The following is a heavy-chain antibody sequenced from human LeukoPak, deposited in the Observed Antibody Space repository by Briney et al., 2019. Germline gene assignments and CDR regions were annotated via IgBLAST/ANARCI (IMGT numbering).Heavy chain of an antibody. V-gene: IGHV4-61*02. CDR3: ARVSYDSSGYYLARIYYYYYYMDV. J-gene: IGHJ6*03. Sequence: PSQTLSLTCTVSGNSISSGDNYWSWIRQPAGKGLEWIGRIYTSGSTNYNPSLKSRVTISGDTSKNQFSLRPSSVTAADTAVYYCARVSYDSSGYYLARIYYYYYYMDVWGKGTTVTVSS. D-gene: IGHD3-22*01. CDR2: IYTSGST. CDR1: GNSISSGDNY.